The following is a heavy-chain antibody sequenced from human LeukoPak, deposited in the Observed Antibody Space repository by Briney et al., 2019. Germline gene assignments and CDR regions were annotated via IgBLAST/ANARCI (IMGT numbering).Heavy chain of an antibody. CDR1: GFTFSSYG. D-gene: IGHD3-10*01. CDR3: AKDGSYYGSGSYDAFDI. V-gene: IGHV3-30*02. CDR2: IRYNGSNN. J-gene: IGHJ3*02. Sequence: GGSLRLSCAASGFTFSSYGMHWVRQAPGKGLEWVAFIRYNGSNNYYADSVKGRFTISRDNSKNSLFLQMNSLRADDTAVYYCAKDGSYYGSGSYDAFDIWGQGTMVTVSS.